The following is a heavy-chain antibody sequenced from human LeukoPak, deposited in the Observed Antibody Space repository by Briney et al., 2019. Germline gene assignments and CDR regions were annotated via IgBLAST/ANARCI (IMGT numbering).Heavy chain of an antibody. V-gene: IGHV3-23*01. J-gene: IGHJ4*02. CDR3: AKGYCSRGTCWSYFDY. D-gene: IGHD2-15*01. CDR2: ISSSGGRT. Sequence: GGSLRLSCAATRFTFSTYTMSWVRQAPGKGLEWVSAISSSGGRTYYADSVKDRFTISRDNSKNTLYLQMNSLRADDTAVYYCAKGYCSRGTCWSYFDYWGQGTLVTASS. CDR1: RFTFSTYT.